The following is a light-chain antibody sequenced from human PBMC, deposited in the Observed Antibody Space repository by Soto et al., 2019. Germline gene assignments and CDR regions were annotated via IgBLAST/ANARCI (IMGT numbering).Light chain of an antibody. CDR3: QQVSGYPLS. J-gene: IGKJ4*01. CDR2: AAA. CDR1: LGISSK. V-gene: IGKV1-9*01. Sequence: DIQLTQSPSSVSASVGDRVTITCRASLGISSKLVAYQQKPRQDANILVFAAATLQRGGTTKLSSSGSGAEVSLPISSLQQEDFATDYCQQVSGYPLSFGGGTKVDIK.